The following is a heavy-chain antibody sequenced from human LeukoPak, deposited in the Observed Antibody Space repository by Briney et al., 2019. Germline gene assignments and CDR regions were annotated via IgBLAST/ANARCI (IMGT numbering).Heavy chain of an antibody. CDR3: AVLDTPFDY. CDR2: ISSSGSTI. CDR1: GFTFSSYE. Sequence: AGGSLRLSCAASGFTFSSYEMNWVRQAPGKGLEWVSYISSSGSTIYYADSVKGRFTISRDNAKNSLYLQMNSLRAEDTAVYYCAVLDTPFDYWGQGTLVTVSS. V-gene: IGHV3-48*03. J-gene: IGHJ4*02. D-gene: IGHD5-18*01.